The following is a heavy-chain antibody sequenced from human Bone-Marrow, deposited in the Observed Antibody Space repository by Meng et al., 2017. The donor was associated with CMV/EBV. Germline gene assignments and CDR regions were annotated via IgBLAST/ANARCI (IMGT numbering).Heavy chain of an antibody. V-gene: IGHV3-7*01. CDR1: GFTFSSYW. CDR3: ARLLWFGELSPGGGDY. D-gene: IGHD3-10*01. Sequence: GGSLRLSCAASGFTFSSYWMSWVRQAPGKGLEWVANIKQDGSEKYYVDSVKGRFTISRDNAKNSLYLQMNSLRAEDTAVYYCARLLWFGELSPGGGDYWGQGTLVTVHS. J-gene: IGHJ4*02. CDR2: IKQDGSEK.